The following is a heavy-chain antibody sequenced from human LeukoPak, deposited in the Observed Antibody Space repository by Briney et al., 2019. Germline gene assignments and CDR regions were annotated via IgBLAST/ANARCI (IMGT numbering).Heavy chain of an antibody. J-gene: IGHJ4*02. D-gene: IGHD1-26*01. V-gene: IGHV4-39*07. CDR3: ARDWVGVTDFHY. Sequence: SETLSLTCTVSGGSISSSSYYWGWIRQPPGKGLEWIGSIYYSGSTYYNPSLKSRVAISVDTSKNQFSLKLYSVTAADTAVYYCARDWVGVTDFHYWGQGTLVTVSS. CDR1: GGSISSSSYY. CDR2: IYYSGST.